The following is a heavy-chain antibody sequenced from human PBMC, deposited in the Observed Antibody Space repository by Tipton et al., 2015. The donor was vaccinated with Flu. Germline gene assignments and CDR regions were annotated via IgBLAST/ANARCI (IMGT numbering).Heavy chain of an antibody. J-gene: IGHJ4*02. CDR3: ARGSGSGTYVIFDS. CDR2: IYSSGNT. CDR1: GDSMSSYY. Sequence: TLSLTCSVSGDSMSSYYWTWVRQPAGKGLECLGRIYSSGNTYYSPSFKSRLTMSIDTSKKQFSLNLSSVTAADMAVYYCARGSGSGTYVIFDSCGQGTLVTVSS. D-gene: IGHD3-10*01. V-gene: IGHV4-4*07.